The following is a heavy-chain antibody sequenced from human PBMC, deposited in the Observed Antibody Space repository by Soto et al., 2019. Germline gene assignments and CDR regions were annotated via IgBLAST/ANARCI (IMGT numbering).Heavy chain of an antibody. V-gene: IGHV3-21*01. Sequence: PVGSLRLSCAASGFTFSSYSMNWVRQAPGKGLEWVSSISSSSSYIYYADSVKGRFTISRDNAKNSLYLQMNSLRAEDTAVYYCARFQYSSGWSPYYFDYWGQGTLVTVSS. CDR2: ISSSSSYI. CDR3: ARFQYSSGWSPYYFDY. D-gene: IGHD6-19*01. CDR1: GFTFSSYS. J-gene: IGHJ4*02.